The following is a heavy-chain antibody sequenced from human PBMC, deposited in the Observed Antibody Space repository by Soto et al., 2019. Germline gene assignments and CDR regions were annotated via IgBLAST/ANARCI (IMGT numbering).Heavy chain of an antibody. D-gene: IGHD2-21*02. CDR1: GGTFSSYA. CDR2: IIPIFGTA. CDR3: ASRSVVVTAIQDYHYRVDD. V-gene: IGHV1-69*13. J-gene: IGHJ6*02. Sequence: SVKVSWKASGGTFSSYAISWVRQAPGQGLEWMGGIIPIFGTANYAQKFQGRVTITADESTSTAYMELSSLRSEDTAVYYCASRSVVVTAIQDYHYRVDDCGQRTTSTDPS.